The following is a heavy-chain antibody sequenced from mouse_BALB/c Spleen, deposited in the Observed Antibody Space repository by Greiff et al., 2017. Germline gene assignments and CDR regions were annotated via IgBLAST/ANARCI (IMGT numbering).Heavy chain of an antibody. V-gene: IGHV3-6*02. CDR1: GYSITSGYY. Sequence: EVQLVESGPGLVKPSQSLSLTCSVTGYSITSGYYWNWIRQFPGNKLEWMGYISYDGSNNYNPSLKNRISITRDTSKNQFFLKLNSVTTEDTATYYCARVEPITTATWVDYWGQGTSVTVSS. CDR3: ARVEPITTATWVDY. J-gene: IGHJ4*01. CDR2: ISYDGSN. D-gene: IGHD1-2*01.